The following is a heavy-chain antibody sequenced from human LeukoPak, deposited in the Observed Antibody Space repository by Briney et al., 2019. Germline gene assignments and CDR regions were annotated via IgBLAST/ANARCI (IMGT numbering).Heavy chain of an antibody. J-gene: IGHJ4*02. CDR1: GFTFSNYV. D-gene: IGHD3-22*01. CDR3: ARTRGRGYYDY. CDR2: ISYDGGNK. Sequence: GGSLRLSCEASGFTFSNYVIHWVRQAPGKGLEWVAVISYDGGNKYYADSVKGRFIVSRDDSKNTLYLQMNSLRGDDTAVYYCARTRGRGYYDYWSQGTLVTVSS. V-gene: IGHV3-30*04.